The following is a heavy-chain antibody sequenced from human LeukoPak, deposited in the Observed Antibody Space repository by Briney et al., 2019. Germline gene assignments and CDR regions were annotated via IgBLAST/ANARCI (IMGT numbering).Heavy chain of an antibody. CDR1: GFTFSTYV. V-gene: IGHV3-64*01. CDR3: ARVSTNDRRNAFDI. J-gene: IGHJ3*02. CDR2: ITGDGSYT. Sequence: GGSLRLSCAASGFTFSTYVMQWVRQAPGKGLEYVSAITGDGSYTYYANSVKGRFTISRDSSKKTLYLQMGSLRADDMAVYYCARVSTNDRRNAFDIWGQGTVVTVSS. D-gene: IGHD2-8*01.